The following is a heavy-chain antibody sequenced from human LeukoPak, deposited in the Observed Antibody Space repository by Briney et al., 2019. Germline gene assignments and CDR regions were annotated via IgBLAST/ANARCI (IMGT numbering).Heavy chain of an antibody. CDR1: GYTFTSYG. V-gene: IGHV1-8*03. CDR2: MNPNSGNT. J-gene: IGHJ6*03. Sequence: GASVKVSCKASGYTFTSYGISWVRQATGQGLEWMGWMNPNSGNTGYAQKFQGRVTITRNTSISTAYMELSSLRSEDTAVYYCARGRRAARGGCYYYYMDVWGKGTTVTVSS. D-gene: IGHD6-6*01. CDR3: ARGRRAARGGCYYYYMDV.